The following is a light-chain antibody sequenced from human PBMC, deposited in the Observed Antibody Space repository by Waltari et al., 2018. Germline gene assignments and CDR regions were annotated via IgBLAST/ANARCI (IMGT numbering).Light chain of an antibody. CDR1: WSNIRAGYG. J-gene: IGLJ2*01. V-gene: IGLV1-40*01. CDR2: GVN. Sequence: QSVLTQPHSVSGAPGQRVTISCTGSWSNIRAGYGVPWYQQLPGKAPTLLVYGVNTRPPGVPDRFFGSKSGTSASLAIPGLQPEDEADYYCQSYDTSLGVVFGGGTKLTVL. CDR3: QSYDTSLGVV.